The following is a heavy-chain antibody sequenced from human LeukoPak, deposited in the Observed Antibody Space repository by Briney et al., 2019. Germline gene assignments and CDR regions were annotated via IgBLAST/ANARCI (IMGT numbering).Heavy chain of an antibody. V-gene: IGHV1-58*02. CDR3: AADRYDSSGYYHFDY. J-gene: IGHJ4*02. CDR1: GFXFTSSA. Sequence: TSVKVSCKASGFXFTSSAIQWVRQARGQRREWLGWIVVGSGNTNYAQKFQERVTITRDMSTSTAYMELSSLRSEDTAVYYCAADRYDSSGYYHFDYWGQGTLVTVSS. CDR2: IVVGSGNT. D-gene: IGHD3-22*01.